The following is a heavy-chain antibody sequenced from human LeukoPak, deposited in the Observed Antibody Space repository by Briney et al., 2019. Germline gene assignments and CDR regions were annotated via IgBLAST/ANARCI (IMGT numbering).Heavy chain of an antibody. CDR3: ARLRSGSTPPPPHYYYGLDV. CDR2: TYYRSTWYN. CDR1: GDSVSSNSVT. V-gene: IGHV6-1*01. J-gene: IGHJ6*02. D-gene: IGHD1-26*01. Sequence: PSQTLSLTCAISGDSVSSNSVTWNWIRQSPSRGLEWLGRTYYRSTWYNDYAVSVRGRITVNPDTSKNQFSLKLSSVTAADTAAYYCARLRSGSTPPPPHYYYGLDVWGQGTTVIVSS.